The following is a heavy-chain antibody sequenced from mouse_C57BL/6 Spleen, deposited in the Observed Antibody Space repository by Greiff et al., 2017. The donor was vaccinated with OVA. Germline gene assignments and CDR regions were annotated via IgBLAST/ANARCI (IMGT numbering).Heavy chain of an antibody. Sequence: QVQLQQPGAELVKPGASVKLSCKASGYTFTSYWMQWVKQRPGQGLEWIGEIDPSDSYTNYNQKFKGKATLTVDTSSITAYMQLSSLTSEDSAVYYCAAFAYWGQGTLVTVSA. J-gene: IGHJ3*01. CDR1: GYTFTSYW. V-gene: IGHV1-50*01. CDR3: AAFAY. CDR2: IDPSDSYT.